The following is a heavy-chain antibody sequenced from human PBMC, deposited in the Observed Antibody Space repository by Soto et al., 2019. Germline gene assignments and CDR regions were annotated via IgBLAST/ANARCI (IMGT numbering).Heavy chain of an antibody. CDR1: RFTFSNYA. CDR3: ARDLARAYGMDV. V-gene: IGHV3-30-3*01. CDR2: ISDDGNNK. Sequence: QVPLVESGGGVVQPGKSLRLSCAASRFTFSNYAMHWVRQAPGKGLEWVAVISDDGNNKFSADSVRGRFTISRDNSKNTLYLQTNSLRAEDTAVYYCARDLARAYGMDVWGQGTTVTVSS. J-gene: IGHJ6*02.